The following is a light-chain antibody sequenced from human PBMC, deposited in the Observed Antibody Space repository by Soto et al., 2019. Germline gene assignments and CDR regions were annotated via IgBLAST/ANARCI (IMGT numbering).Light chain of an antibody. V-gene: IGKV1-9*01. CDR2: DSS. J-gene: IGKJ2*01. Sequence: DIQLTQSPSFLSASVEDRVTISCRASYDISSSLAWYQQEPGKPPKLLIYDSSTLQAGVPSRFTGSGSWRKFILTISGLQFGDVATYFCQQLSHRPYTFGQGTKLEI. CDR3: QQLSHRPYT. CDR1: YDISSS.